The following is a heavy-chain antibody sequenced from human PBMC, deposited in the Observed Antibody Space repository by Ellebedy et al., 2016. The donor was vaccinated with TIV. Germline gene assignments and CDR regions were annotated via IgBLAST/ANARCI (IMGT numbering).Heavy chain of an antibody. CDR3: ARGVSAGSGRLDP. D-gene: IGHD3-3*01. Sequence: GESLKISCQGSGYTFTRYFITWVRQMPGTGLQWVGSIDPRASYTNYSPSFEGPVTISADQSISPAYLQWSRLTASDSAIYYCARGVSAGSGRLDPWGPGTLVTVSS. V-gene: IGHV5-10-1*01. CDR1: GYTFTRYF. J-gene: IGHJ5*01. CDR2: IDPRASYT.